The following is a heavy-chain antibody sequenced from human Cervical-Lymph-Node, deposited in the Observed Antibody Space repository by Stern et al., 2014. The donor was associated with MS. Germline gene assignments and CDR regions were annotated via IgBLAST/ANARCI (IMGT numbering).Heavy chain of an antibody. V-gene: IGHV3-74*02. CDR3: ARAYAGNRNFDY. D-gene: IGHD4-23*01. J-gene: IGHJ4*02. Sequence: EMQLVESGGGLVQPGGSLRLSCAASGFTFSSYWMHWVRQAPGKGLVWVSRINYDGSSIAYADSVKGRFTISRDNAKNMLYLQMSSLGAEDTAVYHCARAYAGNRNFDYWGQGALVTVSS. CDR2: INYDGSSI. CDR1: GFTFSSYW.